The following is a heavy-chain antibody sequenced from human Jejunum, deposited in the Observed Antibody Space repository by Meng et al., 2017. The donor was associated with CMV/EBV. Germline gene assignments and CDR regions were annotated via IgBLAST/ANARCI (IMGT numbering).Heavy chain of an antibody. J-gene: IGHJ4*02. Sequence: CTVAGGSISSHYWSWIRQPPGKGLEWIGYIYFTGSTNYNPSLRSRVTISVDTSRKQFSLKLSSVTAADTAMYYCARGGAIVGASGYWGQGRLVTVSS. V-gene: IGHV4-59*11. CDR2: IYFTGST. CDR1: GGSISSHY. CDR3: ARGGAIVGASGY. D-gene: IGHD1-26*01.